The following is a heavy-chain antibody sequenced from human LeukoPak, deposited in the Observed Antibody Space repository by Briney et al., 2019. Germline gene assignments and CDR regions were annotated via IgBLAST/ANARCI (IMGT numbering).Heavy chain of an antibody. CDR2: IYYSGST. J-gene: IGHJ4*02. Sequence: SETLSLTCTVSGGSISSYYWSWIREPPGKGLEWIGYIYYSGSTNYNPSLKSRVTISVDTSKNQFSLKLSSVTAADTAVYYCARAGGSWFPTIDYWGQGTLVTVSS. CDR1: GGSISSYY. D-gene: IGHD6-13*01. V-gene: IGHV4-59*01. CDR3: ARAGGSWFPTIDY.